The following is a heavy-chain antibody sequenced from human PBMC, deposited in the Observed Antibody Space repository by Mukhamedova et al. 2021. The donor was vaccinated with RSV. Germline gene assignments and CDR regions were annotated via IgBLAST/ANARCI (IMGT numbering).Heavy chain of an antibody. D-gene: IGHD6-13*01. CDR3: AKDRNVAAADTIDY. Sequence: GRFTISRDNAKNSLYLQMNSLRAEDTALYYCAKDRNVAAADTIDYWGQGTLVTVSS. J-gene: IGHJ4*02. V-gene: IGHV3-9*01.